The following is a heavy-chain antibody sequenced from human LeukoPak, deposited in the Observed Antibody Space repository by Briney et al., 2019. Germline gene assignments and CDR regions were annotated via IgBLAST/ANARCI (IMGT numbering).Heavy chain of an antibody. CDR2: IQYDGSNK. Sequence: PGGSLRLSCAASGFIFSSYGMHWVRQAPGKGLEWVAFIQYDGSNKFYADSVKGRFTISRDNSKNALYLQMNSLRAEDTAVYYCARGGSSGSGYYGMDVWGQGTTVTVSS. J-gene: IGHJ6*02. D-gene: IGHD6-19*01. CDR3: ARGGSSGSGYYGMDV. V-gene: IGHV3-30*02. CDR1: GFIFSSYG.